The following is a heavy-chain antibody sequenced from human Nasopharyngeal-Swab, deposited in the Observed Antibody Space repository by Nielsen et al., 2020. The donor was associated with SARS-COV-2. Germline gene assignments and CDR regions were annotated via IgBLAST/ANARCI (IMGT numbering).Heavy chain of an antibody. CDR2: IDPSDSYT. J-gene: IGHJ6*03. V-gene: IGHV5-10-1*01. D-gene: IGHD2-2*01. CDR3: ARLEGYQLHERYYHYYYMDV. CDR1: GYSFTSYW. Sequence: GGSLRLSCKGSGYSFTSYWISWVRQMPGKGLEWMGRIDPSDSYTNYSPSFQGHVTISADKSISTAYLQWSSLKASDTAMYYCARLEGYQLHERYYHYYYMDVRGKGTTVTVSS.